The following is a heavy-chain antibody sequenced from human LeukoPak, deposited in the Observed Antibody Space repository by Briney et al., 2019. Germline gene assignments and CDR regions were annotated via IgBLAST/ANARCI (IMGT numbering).Heavy chain of an antibody. CDR2: ISSSGSI. CDR3: ASTNYYDSSGFSNWFDP. V-gene: IGHV3-48*03. J-gene: IGHJ5*02. Sequence: PGRSLRLSCAASGFTFSNYEMNWVRQAPGKGLEWVSYISSSGSIYYAASVKGRFTISRDSAKNSLYLQMNSLRAEDTAIYYCASTNYYDSSGFSNWFDPWGQGTLVTVSS. CDR1: GFTFSNYE. D-gene: IGHD3-22*01.